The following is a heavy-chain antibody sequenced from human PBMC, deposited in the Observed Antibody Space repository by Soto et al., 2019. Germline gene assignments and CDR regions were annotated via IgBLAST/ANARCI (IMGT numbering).Heavy chain of an antibody. CDR3: ARRDCFSSSCYFKY. CDR1: GYTFTCYS. J-gene: IGHJ4*02. V-gene: IGHV1-46*01. D-gene: IGHD2-2*01. Sequence: ASVKVSCKASGYTFTCYSVYWVRQAPGQGLEWMGIINPSGATTTYAQNFQGRVAMTRDTSTSTVYMELSSLRSEDTAVYYCARRDCFSSSCYFKYWGQGTLVTSPQ. CDR2: INPSGATT.